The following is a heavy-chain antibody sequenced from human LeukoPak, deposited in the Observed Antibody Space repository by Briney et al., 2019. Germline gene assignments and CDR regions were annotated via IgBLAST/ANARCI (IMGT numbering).Heavy chain of an antibody. V-gene: IGHV4-4*07. CDR2: IYTGGGT. CDR1: GYSISGYY. CDR3: ARRKSSGWYFDY. Sequence: SETLSLTCTVSGYSISGYYWSWIRQPAGTGLEWIGRIYTGGGTNYNPSLKSRVTMSVDTSKNQISLKVSSVTAAETAVYYCARRKSSGWYFDYWGQGILVTVSS. D-gene: IGHD6-19*01. J-gene: IGHJ4*02.